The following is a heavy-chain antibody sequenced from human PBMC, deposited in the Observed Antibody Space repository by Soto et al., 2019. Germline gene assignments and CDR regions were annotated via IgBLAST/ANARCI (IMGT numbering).Heavy chain of an antibody. CDR3: AREEDGYNTGLDY. D-gene: IGHD1-1*01. Sequence: PGGSLRLSCAASGFTFSSYSINWVRQAPGKGLEWVSSISSSGSFMYYADSVKGRFTISRDNAKNSLYLQMNSLRAEDTAVYYCAREEDGYNTGLDYWGQGTLVTVSS. V-gene: IGHV3-21*01. J-gene: IGHJ4*02. CDR2: ISSSGSFM. CDR1: GFTFSSYS.